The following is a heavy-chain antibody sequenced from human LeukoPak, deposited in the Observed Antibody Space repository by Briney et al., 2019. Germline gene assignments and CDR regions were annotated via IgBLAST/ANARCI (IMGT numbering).Heavy chain of an antibody. Sequence: GGSLRLSRAASGFTFSSYAMSWVRQAPGKGLEWVSLISGNAGSTYYADSVKGRFTISRDITKNTLYLQMNSLRAEDTAVYYCAKDGLQFSEWLPPLGYWGQGTLVTVSS. J-gene: IGHJ4*02. CDR1: GFTFSSYA. CDR3: AKDGLQFSEWLPPLGY. D-gene: IGHD3-3*01. V-gene: IGHV3-23*01. CDR2: ISGNAGST.